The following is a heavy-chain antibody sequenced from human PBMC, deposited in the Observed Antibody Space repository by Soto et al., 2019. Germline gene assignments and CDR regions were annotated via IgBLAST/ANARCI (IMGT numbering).Heavy chain of an antibody. Sequence: QITLKESGPTLVKPTQTLTLTCTFSGFSLSTSGVGVGWIRQPPGKALEWLALIYWDDDKRYSPSLRSRLTNTKDTSKNQVVLTMTNMDPVDTATYYCAHGGPYNNYVGMLDYWGQGTLVTVSS. CDR3: AHGGPYNNYVGMLDY. J-gene: IGHJ4*02. CDR1: GFSLSTSGVG. V-gene: IGHV2-5*02. CDR2: IYWDDDK. D-gene: IGHD4-4*01.